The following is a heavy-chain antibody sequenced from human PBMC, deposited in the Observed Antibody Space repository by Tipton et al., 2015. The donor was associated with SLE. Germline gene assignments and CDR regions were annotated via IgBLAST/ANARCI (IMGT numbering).Heavy chain of an antibody. D-gene: IGHD2-8*01. CDR1: GGSISSYY. Sequence: TLSLTCTVSGGSISSYYWSWIRQPPGKGLEWIGYIYYSGSTNYNPSLKSRVTISVDRSNNQFSLKLTSVTAADTAIYYCARESFTNDFYYYMDVWGKGTTVTVSS. J-gene: IGHJ6*03. CDR2: IYYSGST. CDR3: ARESFTNDFYYYMDV. V-gene: IGHV4-59*01.